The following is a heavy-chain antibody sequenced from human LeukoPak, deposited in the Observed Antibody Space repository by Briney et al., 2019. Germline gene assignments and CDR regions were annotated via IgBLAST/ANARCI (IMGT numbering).Heavy chain of an antibody. CDR1: GFNFSSYE. CDR3: AELGITMIGGV. CDR2: ISSSGSTI. D-gene: IGHD3-10*02. J-gene: IGHJ6*04. V-gene: IGHV3-48*03. Sequence: GGSLRLSCAASGFNFSSYEMNWVRQAPGKELDGVSYISSSGSTISYADSVKGRFTISRDNAKNSLYLQMNSLRAEDTAVYYCAELGITMIGGVWGKGTTVTISS.